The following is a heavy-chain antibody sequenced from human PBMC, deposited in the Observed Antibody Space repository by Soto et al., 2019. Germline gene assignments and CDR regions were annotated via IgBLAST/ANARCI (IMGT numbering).Heavy chain of an antibody. CDR1: GLTFSRAG. Sequence: GGSLRLSCAVSGLTFSRAGMHWVRQAPGKGLEWVALISDDGTIKYYEDSVEGRFTISRDNSKDTLFLQMNSLRVEDTAVYYCAKDKGRRYFDYWGQGILVTVSS. CDR2: ISDDGTIK. J-gene: IGHJ4*02. D-gene: IGHD1-26*01. CDR3: AKDKGRRYFDY. V-gene: IGHV3-30*18.